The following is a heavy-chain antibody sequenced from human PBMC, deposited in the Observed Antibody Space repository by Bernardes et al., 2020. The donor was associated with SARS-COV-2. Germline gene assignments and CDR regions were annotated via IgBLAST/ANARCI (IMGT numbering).Heavy chain of an antibody. V-gene: IGHV3-48*03. CDR1: GFTFSSYE. CDR3: ARDPIGYCSGDSCYSHSYYFDS. Sequence: GSLRLSCAASGFTFSSYEMSWVRQAPGKGLEWISYISTSGTTTYYADSVKGRFTISRDNARKSLHLQMNSLRVEDTAVYYCARDPIGYCSGDSCYSHSYYFDSWGQGTLVTVSS. D-gene: IGHD2-15*01. J-gene: IGHJ4*02. CDR2: ISTSGTTT.